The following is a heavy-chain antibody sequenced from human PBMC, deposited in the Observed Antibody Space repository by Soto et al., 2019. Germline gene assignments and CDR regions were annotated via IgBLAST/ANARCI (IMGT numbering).Heavy chain of an antibody. Sequence: QLQLQESGSGLVKPSQTLSLTCAVSGGSISSGGYSWSWIRQPPGKGLEWIGYIYHSGSTYYNPSLKRRVTISADRSKNQFYLKLRSVTAADTAVYYCARSLYSSSWYRSAFDIWGQGTMVTVSS. CDR1: GGSISSGGYS. D-gene: IGHD6-13*01. V-gene: IGHV4-30-2*01. J-gene: IGHJ3*02. CDR2: IYHSGST. CDR3: ARSLYSSSWYRSAFDI.